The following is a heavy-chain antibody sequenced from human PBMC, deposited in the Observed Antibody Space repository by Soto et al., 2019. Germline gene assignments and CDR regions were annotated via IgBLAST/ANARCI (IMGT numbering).Heavy chain of an antibody. D-gene: IGHD1-26*01. CDR1: GFTFSSYG. V-gene: IGHV3-30*18. CDR3: AKDRMEWEYRAYFDY. CDR2: ISYDGSSE. Sequence: QVQLVESGGGVVQPGRSLRLSCAASGFTFSSYGMHWVRQAPGKGLEWVAVISYDGSSEYYADSVKGRFTISRDNSKNTLYLQMNSLRAEDTVVYYCAKDRMEWEYRAYFDYWGQGTLVTVSS. J-gene: IGHJ4*02.